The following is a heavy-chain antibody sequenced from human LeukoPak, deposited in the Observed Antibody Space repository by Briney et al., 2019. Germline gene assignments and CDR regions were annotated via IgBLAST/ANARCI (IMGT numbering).Heavy chain of an antibody. Sequence: GGSLRLSCAASGFTFSSYGMSWVRQAPGKGLEWVSAISGSGGSTYYADSVKGRFTISRDNSKNTLYLQMNSLRAEDTAVYYCARTMVRGVIISGFDYWGQGTLVTVSS. CDR2: ISGSGGST. CDR1: GFTFSSYG. V-gene: IGHV3-23*01. D-gene: IGHD3-10*01. J-gene: IGHJ4*02. CDR3: ARTMVRGVIISGFDY.